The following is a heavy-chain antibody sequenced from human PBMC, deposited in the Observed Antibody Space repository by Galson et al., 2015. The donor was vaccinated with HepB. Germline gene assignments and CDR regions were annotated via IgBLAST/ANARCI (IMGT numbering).Heavy chain of an antibody. CDR2: ITPIFGTA. V-gene: IGHV1-69*13. CDR3: ATSPYYDFWSGTPGV. CDR1: GGTFSSYA. D-gene: IGHD3-3*01. J-gene: IGHJ6*04. Sequence: SVKVSCKASGGTFSSYAVSWVRQDPGQGLEWMGGITPIFGTANYAQKFQGRVTITADESTSTAYMELSSLRSEDTAVYYCATSPYYDFWSGTPGVWGKGTTVTVSS.